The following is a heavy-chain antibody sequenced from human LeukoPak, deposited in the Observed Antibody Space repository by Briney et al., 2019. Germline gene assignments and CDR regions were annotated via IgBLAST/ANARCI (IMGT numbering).Heavy chain of an antibody. J-gene: IGHJ4*02. CDR3: ARILYPGGVVYFDY. D-gene: IGHD2-8*01. V-gene: IGHV3-11*03. CDR2: ISSSSSYT. Sequence: PGGSLRLSCAASGFTFSDYYMSWIRQAPGKGLEWVSYISSSSSYTNYAASVKGRFTISRDNAKNSLYLQMNSLRAEDTAVYYCARILYPGGVVYFDYWGQGTLVTVSS. CDR1: GFTFSDYY.